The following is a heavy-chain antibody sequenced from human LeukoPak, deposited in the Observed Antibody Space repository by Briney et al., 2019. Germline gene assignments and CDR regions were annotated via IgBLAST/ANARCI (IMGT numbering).Heavy chain of an antibody. J-gene: IGHJ4*02. CDR3: ARDEFAR. Sequence: GASVKVSCKASGYKFTNYGISWVRQAPGQGLEWMGIINPSGGSTSYAQKFQGRVTMTRDMSTSTVYMELSSLRSEDTAVYYCARDEFARWGQGTLVTVSS. V-gene: IGHV1-46*01. CDR2: INPSGGST. CDR1: GYKFTNYG.